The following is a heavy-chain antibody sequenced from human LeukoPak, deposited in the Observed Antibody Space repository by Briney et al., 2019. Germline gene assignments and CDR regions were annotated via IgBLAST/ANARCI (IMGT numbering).Heavy chain of an antibody. CDR2: IIPIFGTA. CDR3: ARDLADNPGGLSTDIV. V-gene: IGHV1-69*05. CDR1: GGTFSSYA. Sequence: ASVKVTCKASGGTFSSYAISWVRQAPGQGLEWMGGIIPIFGTANYAQKFQGRVTITTDESTSTAYMELSSLRSEDTAVYYCARDLADNPGGLSTDIVWGQGTLVTVSS. D-gene: IGHD1-1*01. J-gene: IGHJ4*02.